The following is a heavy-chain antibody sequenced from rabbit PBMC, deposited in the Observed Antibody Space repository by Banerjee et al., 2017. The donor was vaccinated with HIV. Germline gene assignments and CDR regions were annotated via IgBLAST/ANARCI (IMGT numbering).Heavy chain of an antibody. D-gene: IGHD4-2*01. J-gene: IGHJ4*01. CDR1: GFSFSSGYD. CDR2: IGAGSASA. V-gene: IGHV1S40*01. CDR3: ARDAGYAGSNL. Sequence: QSLEESGGGLVKPGVSLTLTCTASGFSFSSGYDMCWVRQAPGKGLEWIACIGAGSASAYYATWAKGRFTISRTTTTVTLQLNSLTAADTATYFCARDAGYAGSNLWGPGTLVTVS.